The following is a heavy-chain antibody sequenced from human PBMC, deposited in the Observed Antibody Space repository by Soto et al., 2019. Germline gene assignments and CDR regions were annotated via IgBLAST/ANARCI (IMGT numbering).Heavy chain of an antibody. D-gene: IGHD2-8*01. V-gene: IGHV4-30-2*01. CDR1: GASITSGDYA. Sequence: QLQLQESGSGLVKPSQTLSLTCVVSGASITSGDYAWNWVRQPPGKGLEWLGYIYNAGGSYYNPALNSRVSISLDRSKNHFSLRLDSVTAADTALYFCARGDKNNVYYFDHWGRGTLVTVTS. J-gene: IGHJ4*02. CDR2: IYNAGGS. CDR3: ARGDKNNVYYFDH.